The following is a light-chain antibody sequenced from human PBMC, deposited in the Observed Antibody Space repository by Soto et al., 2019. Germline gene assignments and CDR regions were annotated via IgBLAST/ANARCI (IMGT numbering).Light chain of an antibody. CDR3: LLCMSNGLRV. V-gene: IGLV8-61*01. CDR1: SGSVSTNNY. Sequence: QTVVTQEPSFSVSPGATVTLTCGLSSGSVSTNNYPSWYQQTPGQAPRTLMYRTNVRSSGVPDRFSGSILGNKAALTITGAQADDESDYYCLLCMSNGLRVFGGVTKLTVL. J-gene: IGLJ2*01. CDR2: RTN.